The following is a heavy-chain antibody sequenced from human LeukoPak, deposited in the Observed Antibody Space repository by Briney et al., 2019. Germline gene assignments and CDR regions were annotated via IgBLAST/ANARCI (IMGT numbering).Heavy chain of an antibody. V-gene: IGHV3-21*01. CDR1: GFTFSSYS. D-gene: IGHD5-18*01. CDR3: ARDSPLDTAIPYYMDV. Sequence: GGSLRLSCAASGFTFSSYSMNWVRQAPGKGLEWVSSISSSSSYIYYADSVKGRFTISRDNAKNSLYLQMNSLRAEDTAVYYCARDSPLDTAIPYYMDVWGKGTTVTVSS. J-gene: IGHJ6*03. CDR2: ISSSSSYI.